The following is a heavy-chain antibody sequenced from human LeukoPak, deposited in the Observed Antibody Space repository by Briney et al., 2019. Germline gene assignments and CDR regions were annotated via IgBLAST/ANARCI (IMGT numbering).Heavy chain of an antibody. J-gene: IGHJ6*02. CDR1: GFTFSSYW. CDR2: IKPDGSEK. Sequence: PGGSLRLSCEASGFTFSSYWMTWVRQAPGKGLEWVANIKPDGSEKYNVDSVKGRFTISRDNATNSLYLQMNSLSAEDTAVYYCARSSTSLNKFGMDVWGQGTTVTVSS. V-gene: IGHV3-7*01. CDR3: ARSSTSLNKFGMDV. D-gene: IGHD2-2*01.